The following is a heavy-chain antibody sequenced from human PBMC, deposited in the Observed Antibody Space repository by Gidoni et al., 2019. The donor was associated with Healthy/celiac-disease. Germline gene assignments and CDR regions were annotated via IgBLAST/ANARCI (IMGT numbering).Heavy chain of an antibody. Sequence: QVQLQESGPGLEKPSQTLSPTCTVSGGSISSGEYYWSWIRQPPGKGLEWIGYIYYSGSTYYNPSLKSRVTISVDTSKNQFSLKLSSVTAADTAVYYCARDCIENYYDSSGDAFDIWGQGTMVTVSS. CDR3: ARDCIENYYDSSGDAFDI. V-gene: IGHV4-30-4*01. CDR2: IYYSGST. D-gene: IGHD3-22*01. CDR1: GGSISSGEYY. J-gene: IGHJ3*02.